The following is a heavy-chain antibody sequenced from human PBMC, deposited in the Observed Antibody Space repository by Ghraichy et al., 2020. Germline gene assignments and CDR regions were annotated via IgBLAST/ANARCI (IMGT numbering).Heavy chain of an antibody. Sequence: GGSLRLSCAASGFTFSDYYMSWIRQAPGKGLEWVSYISSSGSTIYYADSVKGRFTISRENAKNSRYLQMNSLGAEDPAVYYCAGEGGDYAPAPVAFDIWGQGTMVTVSS. V-gene: IGHV3-11*01. CDR2: ISSSGSTI. CDR3: AGEGGDYAPAPVAFDI. CDR1: GFTFSDYY. D-gene: IGHD4-17*01. J-gene: IGHJ3*02.